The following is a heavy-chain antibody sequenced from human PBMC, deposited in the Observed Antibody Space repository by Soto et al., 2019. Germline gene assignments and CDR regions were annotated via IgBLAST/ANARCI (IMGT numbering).Heavy chain of an antibody. V-gene: IGHV1-8*01. CDR1: GYTFTSSD. CDR2: MNPNTGNT. Sequence: QVQLVQSGAEVKKPGASVKVSCKASGYTFTSSDINWVRQATGQGLEWMGWMNPNTGNTGYAQKFQDRITLTRSTSISTAYLELSSLNSDDSAVYYCARGASPWGQGTLVTVSS. CDR3: ARGASP. J-gene: IGHJ5*02.